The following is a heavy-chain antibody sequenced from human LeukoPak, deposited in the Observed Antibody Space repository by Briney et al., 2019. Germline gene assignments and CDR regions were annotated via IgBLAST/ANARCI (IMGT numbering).Heavy chain of an antibody. CDR2: IFTSGSN. V-gene: IGHV4-4*07. D-gene: IGHD3-10*01. J-gene: IGHJ2*01. Sequence: SETLSLTCTVSGGSISSYYWSWIRQPAGKGLEWIGRIFTSGSNNYNPSLKSRVTMSVDTSKNQFSLKLSSVTAADTAVYYCARRGPGNWYFDLWGRGTLVTVSS. CDR3: ARRGPGNWYFDL. CDR1: GGSISSYY.